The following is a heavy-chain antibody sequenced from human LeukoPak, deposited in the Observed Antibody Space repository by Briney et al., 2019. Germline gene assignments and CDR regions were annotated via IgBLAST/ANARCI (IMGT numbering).Heavy chain of an antibody. V-gene: IGHV4-59*01. CDR1: GGSISSYY. CDR2: IYYSGST. Sequence: SETLSHTCTVSGGSISSYYWSWIRQPPGKGLEWTGYIYYSGSTNYNPSLKSRVTISVDTSKNQFSLKLSSVTAADTAVYYCARVGCGGDCLGYYYYYMDVWGKGTTVTVSS. D-gene: IGHD2-21*02. J-gene: IGHJ6*03. CDR3: ARVGCGGDCLGYYYYYMDV.